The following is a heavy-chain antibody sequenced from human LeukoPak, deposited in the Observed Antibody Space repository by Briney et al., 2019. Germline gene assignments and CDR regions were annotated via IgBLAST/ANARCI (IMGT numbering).Heavy chain of an antibody. CDR3: ARLATGLDY. Sequence: GGSLRLSCAASGFTFSSYAMHWVRQAPGKGLEWVAVISYDGSNKYYAGSVKGRFTISRDNSKNTLYLQMNSLRAEDTAVYYCARLATGLDYWGQGTLVTVSS. CDR2: ISYDGSNK. V-gene: IGHV3-30-3*01. CDR1: GFTFSSYA. D-gene: IGHD4-11*01. J-gene: IGHJ4*02.